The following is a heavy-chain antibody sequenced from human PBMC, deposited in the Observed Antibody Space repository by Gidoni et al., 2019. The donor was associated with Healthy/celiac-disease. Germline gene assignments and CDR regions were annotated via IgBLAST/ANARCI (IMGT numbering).Heavy chain of an antibody. V-gene: IGHV4-4*02. J-gene: IGHJ3*02. D-gene: IGHD1-1*01. CDR3: ARGAGTYAGAFDI. CDR1: GGPTSSSNW. CDR2: IYHSGST. Sequence: QVQLQASGLGLVKPSGPPSLACAVAGGPTSSSNWWRWVRQPPGKGLEWIGEIYHSGSTNYNPSLKSRVTISVDKSKNQFSLKLSSVTAADTAVYYCARGAGTYAGAFDIWGQGTMVTVSS.